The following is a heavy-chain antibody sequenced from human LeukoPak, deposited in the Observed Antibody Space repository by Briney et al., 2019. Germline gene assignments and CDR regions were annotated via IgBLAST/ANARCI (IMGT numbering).Heavy chain of an antibody. D-gene: IGHD3-10*01. Sequence: ASVKVSCTASGYTFTIYGISWVGQAPGQGREGMGWISAYNGNTNYAQKLQAPVTMTTYTSTSTAYMELRSLRSDDTAVYYCARLPARYGSGSRYYYGMDVWGQGTTVTVSS. V-gene: IGHV1-18*01. CDR3: ARLPARYGSGSRYYYGMDV. CDR2: ISAYNGNT. CDR1: GYTFTIYG. J-gene: IGHJ6*02.